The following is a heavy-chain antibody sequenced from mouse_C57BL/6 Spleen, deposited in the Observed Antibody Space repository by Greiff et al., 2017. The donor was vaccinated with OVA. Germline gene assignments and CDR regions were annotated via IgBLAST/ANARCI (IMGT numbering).Heavy chain of an antibody. CDR2: IDPENGDT. V-gene: IGHV14-4*01. CDR1: GFNIKDDY. CDR3: ATAGVAY. Sequence: VQLKESGAELVRPGASVKLSCTASGFNIKDDYMHWVKQRPEQGLEWIGWIDPENGDTEYASKFQGKATITADTSSNTAYLQLSSLTSEDTAVYYCATAGVAYWGQGTTLTVSS. J-gene: IGHJ2*01.